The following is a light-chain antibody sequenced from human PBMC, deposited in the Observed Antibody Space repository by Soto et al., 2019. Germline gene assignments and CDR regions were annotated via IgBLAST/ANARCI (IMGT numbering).Light chain of an antibody. CDR2: GAS. CDR1: QSVSSSY. CDR3: LQHSSLPYT. V-gene: IGKV3-20*01. J-gene: IGKJ2*01. Sequence: EIVLTQSPGTLSLSPGERATLSCRASQSVSSSYLAWYQQKPGQAPRLLIYGASSRATGIPDRFSGSGSGTYFTLTVTRQDPEDHSVYYRLQHSSLPYTFGQGTKLEIK.